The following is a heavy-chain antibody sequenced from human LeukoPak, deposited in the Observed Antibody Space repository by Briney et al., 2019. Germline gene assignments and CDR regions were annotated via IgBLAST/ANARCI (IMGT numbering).Heavy chain of an antibody. D-gene: IGHD2-15*01. Sequence: GGSLRLSCAASGFTFSDYNMRWIRQAPGKGLEWVSSISRSGSTKYYADSVKGRFTISRDNAKNSLFPQMNSLRAEDTAVYYCARVLRYCSGGNCYSGGLGYMDVWGKGTTVTISS. CDR2: ISRSGSTK. CDR1: GFTFSDYN. J-gene: IGHJ6*03. CDR3: ARVLRYCSGGNCYSGGLGYMDV. V-gene: IGHV3-11*01.